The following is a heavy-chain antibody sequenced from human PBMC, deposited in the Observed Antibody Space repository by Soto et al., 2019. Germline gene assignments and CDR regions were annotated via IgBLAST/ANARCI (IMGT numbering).Heavy chain of an antibody. D-gene: IGHD4-17*01. CDR2: IFSNDEK. V-gene: IGHV2-26*01. CDR1: GFSLSNARMV. Sequence: QVTLKESGPVLVKPTETLTLTCTVSGFSLSNARMVVCWIRQPPGKAREWLAHIFSNDEKSYSTSLKSRLTISKDTSQSQVVLTLTNMDTVHTDTYFCAGVDYGVYYYYYYGMDVWGQRTTVTVS. J-gene: IGHJ6*01. CDR3: AGVDYGVYYYYYYGMDV.